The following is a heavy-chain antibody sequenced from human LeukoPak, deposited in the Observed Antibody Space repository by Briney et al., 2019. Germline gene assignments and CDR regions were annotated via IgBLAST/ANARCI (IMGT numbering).Heavy chain of an antibody. J-gene: IGHJ4*02. V-gene: IGHV1-69*04. CDR3: ARSQVVTAIREEPYFDY. CDR2: IIPILGIA. Sequence: SVKVSCKASGGTFSSYAISWVRQPPGQGLEWMGRIIPILGIANYAQKFQGTGTITADKSTSTAYMELSSLKSEDTAVYYCARSQVVTAIREEPYFDYWGQGTLVTVSS. D-gene: IGHD2-21*02. CDR1: GGTFSSYA.